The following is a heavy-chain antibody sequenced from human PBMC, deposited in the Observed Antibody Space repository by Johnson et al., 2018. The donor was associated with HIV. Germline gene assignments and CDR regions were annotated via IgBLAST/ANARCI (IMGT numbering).Heavy chain of an antibody. J-gene: IGHJ3*02. V-gene: IGHV3-30*18. Sequence: VHLVESGGGVVQPGRSLRLSCAASGFTFSSYGMHWVRQAPGKGLEWVAVISYDGSNKYYADSVKGRFTISRDNSKNTLYLQMNSLRAEDTAVYYCAKDKSNAFDIWGQGTMVTVSS. CDR3: AKDKSNAFDI. CDR2: ISYDGSNK. CDR1: GFTFSSYG.